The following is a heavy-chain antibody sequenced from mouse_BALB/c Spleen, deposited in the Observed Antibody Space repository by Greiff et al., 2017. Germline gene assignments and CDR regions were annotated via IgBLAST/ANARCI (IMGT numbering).Heavy chain of an antibody. V-gene: IGHV5-17*02. CDR1: GFTFSSFG. Sequence: EVQGVESGGGLVQPGGSRKLSCAASGFTFSSFGMHWVRQAPEKGLEWVAYISSGSSTIYYADTVKGRFTISRDNPKNTLFLQMTSLRSEDTAMYYCARPTYYGNYLYAMDYWGQGTSVTVSS. CDR2: ISSGSSTI. D-gene: IGHD2-10*01. J-gene: IGHJ4*01. CDR3: ARPTYYGNYLYAMDY.